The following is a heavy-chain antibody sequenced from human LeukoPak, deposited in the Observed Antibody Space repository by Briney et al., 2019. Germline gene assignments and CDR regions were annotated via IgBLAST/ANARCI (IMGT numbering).Heavy chain of an antibody. CDR1: GGSFSGYY. D-gene: IGHD4-17*01. V-gene: IGHV4-34*01. Sequence: PSETLSLTCAVYGGSFSGYYWSWIRQPPGKGLEWIGEINHSGSTNYNPSLKSRVTISVDTSKNQFSLKLSSVTAADTAVYYCAKHPYGDYGDWFDPWGQGTLVTVSS. CDR3: AKHPYGDYGDWFDP. CDR2: INHSGST. J-gene: IGHJ5*02.